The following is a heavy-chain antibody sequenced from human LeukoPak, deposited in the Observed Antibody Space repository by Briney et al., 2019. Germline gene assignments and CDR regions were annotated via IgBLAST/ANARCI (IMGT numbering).Heavy chain of an antibody. CDR2: TYYRSEWYN. D-gene: IGHD3-22*01. Sequence: SQTLSLTCAISGDSVSGNSAAWNWIRQSPSRGLEWLGRTYYRSEWYNDYAVSVKSRMTINPDTSKNQFSLQLISVTPEDTAVYYCARAAFSSGSPRGFDYWGQGTLVTVSS. CDR1: GDSVSGNSAA. J-gene: IGHJ4*02. CDR3: ARAAFSSGSPRGFDY. V-gene: IGHV6-1*01.